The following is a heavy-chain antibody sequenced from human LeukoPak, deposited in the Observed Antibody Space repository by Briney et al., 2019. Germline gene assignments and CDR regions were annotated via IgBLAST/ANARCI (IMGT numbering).Heavy chain of an antibody. CDR1: GFTFSSYG. CDR2: TSYDGSNK. J-gene: IGHJ6*04. Sequence: PGGSLRLSCAASGFTFSSYGMHWVRQAPGKGLEWVAVTSYDGSNKYYADSVKGRFTISRDNSKNTLYLQMNSLRAEDTAVYYCAKGGKYYGDYSMDVWGKGTAVTVSS. D-gene: IGHD4-17*01. CDR3: AKGGKYYGDYSMDV. V-gene: IGHV3-30*18.